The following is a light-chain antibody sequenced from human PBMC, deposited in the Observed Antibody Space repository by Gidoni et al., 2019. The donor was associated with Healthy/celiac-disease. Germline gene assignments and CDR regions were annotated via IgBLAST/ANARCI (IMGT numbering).Light chain of an antibody. V-gene: IGKV3-15*01. J-gene: IGKJ5*01. CDR1: QSVSSN. Sequence: EIVMTQSPATLSVSPGERATLSCRASQSVSSNLAWYQQKPGQAPRLLIYGASTRATGIPARFSGSGSGTEFTPTISSLQSEDFAVYYCQQYNNWPPTGTFGQGTRLEIK. CDR3: QQYNNWPPTGT. CDR2: GAS.